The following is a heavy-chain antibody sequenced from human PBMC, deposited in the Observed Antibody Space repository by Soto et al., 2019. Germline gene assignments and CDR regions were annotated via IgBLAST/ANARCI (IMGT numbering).Heavy chain of an antibody. CDR2: IIPIFDAA. Sequence: SVKVSCKASGGTFSSCAIYWVRQAPGQGLEWIGGIIPIFDAANYAQKFQGRVTITADEYTNTAYMELSSLRSEGTAVYYCARDPTDYGDYGTKSSHYAMDVWGQGTTVTVSS. J-gene: IGHJ6*02. D-gene: IGHD4-17*01. V-gene: IGHV1-69*13. CDR1: GGTFSSCA. CDR3: ARDPTDYGDYGTKSSHYAMDV.